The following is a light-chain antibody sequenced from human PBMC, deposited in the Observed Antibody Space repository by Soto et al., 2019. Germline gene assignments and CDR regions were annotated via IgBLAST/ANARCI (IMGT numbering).Light chain of an antibody. CDR3: QQYNNWPRIT. CDR2: GAS. V-gene: IGKV3-15*01. CDR1: QSVSSN. J-gene: IGKJ5*01. Sequence: DIVMTQSPATLSVSPGERATLSCRASQSVSSNLAWYQQKPGQAPRLAIYGASTRATGIPARFSGSGSGTEFTPTISSLQSEDFAVYYCQQYNNWPRITFGQGTRLEI.